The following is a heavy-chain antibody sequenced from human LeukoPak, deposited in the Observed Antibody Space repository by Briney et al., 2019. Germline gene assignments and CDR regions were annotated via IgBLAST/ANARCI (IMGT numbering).Heavy chain of an antibody. CDR3: AKASIVSYDILTGYPSYYFDY. D-gene: IGHD3-9*01. V-gene: IGHV3-23*01. CDR2: IIGSGGST. CDR1: GFIFSNYG. Sequence: GGSMRLSCAASGFIFSNYGMTWVRQAPGKGLEWVSAIIGSGGSTYYADSVKGRFTISRDNSKNTLYLQMNGLRAEDTAVYYCAKASIVSYDILTGYPSYYFDYWGQGTLVTVSS. J-gene: IGHJ4*02.